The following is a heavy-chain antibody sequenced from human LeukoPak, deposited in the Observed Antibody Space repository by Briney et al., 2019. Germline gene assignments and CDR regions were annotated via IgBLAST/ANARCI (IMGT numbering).Heavy chain of an antibody. CDR2: INPNSGGT. V-gene: IGHV1-2*06. CDR3: ARVPSFKLGYCSGGSCYPFDY. D-gene: IGHD2-15*01. J-gene: IGHJ4*02. Sequence: ASVKVSCKASGYTFTSYDINWVRQATGQGLEWMGRINPNSGGTNYAQKFQGRVTMTRDTSISTAYMELSRLRSDDTAVYYCARVPSFKLGYCSGGSCYPFDYWGQGTLVTVSS. CDR1: GYTFTSYD.